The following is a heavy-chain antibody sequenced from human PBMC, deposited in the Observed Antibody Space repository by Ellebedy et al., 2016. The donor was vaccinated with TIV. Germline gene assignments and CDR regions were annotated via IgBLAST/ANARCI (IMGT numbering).Heavy chain of an antibody. D-gene: IGHD6-13*01. J-gene: IGHJ4*02. CDR1: GYTFTSYY. V-gene: IGHV1-46*01. CDR3: ARGGGSNWYLELDY. Sequence: ASVKVSCKASGYTFTSYYMHWVRQAPGQGLEWMGIINPSGGSTSYAQKFQGRVTMTRDTSISTAYMELSRLRSDDTAVYYCARGGGSNWYLELDYWGQGTLVTVSS. CDR2: INPSGGST.